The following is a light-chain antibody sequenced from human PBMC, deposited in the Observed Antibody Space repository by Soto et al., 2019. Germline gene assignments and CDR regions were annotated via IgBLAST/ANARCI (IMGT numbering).Light chain of an antibody. V-gene: IGLV2-14*01. Sequence: SVLTQPASVSGSPGQSITISCSGTSSDVGGYNYVSWYQQSPGKAPKLLIYEVTNRPSGVSNRFSGSKSANTASLTISGLQAEDAAAYYCSSYTTSSIWLFGGGTKLTVL. CDR1: SSDVGGYNY. CDR3: SSYTTSSIWL. CDR2: EVT. J-gene: IGLJ3*02.